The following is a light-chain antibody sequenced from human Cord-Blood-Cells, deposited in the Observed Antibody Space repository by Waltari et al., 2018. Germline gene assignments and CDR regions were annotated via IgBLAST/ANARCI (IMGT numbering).Light chain of an antibody. CDR1: SSDVGGYNY. J-gene: IGLJ3*02. V-gene: IGLV2-14*01. CDR2: DVS. CDR3: SSYTSSSTFV. Sequence: QSALTQPASVSGSPGQSITISCTGTSSDVGGYNYVSWYQQHPGKAPKLMIYDVSKRPSGVSNRFSGSKCGNTASLTISGLQAEDEADYYCSSYTSSSTFVFGGGTKLTVL.